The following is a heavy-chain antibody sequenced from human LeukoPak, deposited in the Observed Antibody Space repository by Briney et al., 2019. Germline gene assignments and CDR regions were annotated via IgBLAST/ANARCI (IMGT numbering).Heavy chain of an antibody. CDR2: IYPGDSDT. D-gene: IGHD6-6*01. CDR3: ARRTPEYTNRWYFDL. Sequence: GESLKISCKGSGYSFTSYWIGWVRQMPGKGLEWMGIIYPGDSDTRYSPSFQGQVTISADKSINTAFVQWSSLKASDTAIYYCARRTPEYTNRWYFDLWGRSTLVTVSS. V-gene: IGHV5-51*01. J-gene: IGHJ2*01. CDR1: GYSFTSYW.